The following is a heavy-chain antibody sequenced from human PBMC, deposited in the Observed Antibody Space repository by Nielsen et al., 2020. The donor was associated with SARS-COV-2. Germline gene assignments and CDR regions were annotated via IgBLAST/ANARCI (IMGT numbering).Heavy chain of an antibody. V-gene: IGHV3-21*05. CDR3: ARDYYDTSGYLRNYFDH. CDR2: ISGGSTYT. CDR1: GFTFGSYA. J-gene: IGHJ4*02. D-gene: IGHD3-22*01. Sequence: GESLKISCAASGFTFGSYALNWVRQAPGKGLEWISYISGGSTYTNYADSVEGRFTISRDDAENSLYLQMNSLRAEDTAVYYCARDYYDTSGYLRNYFDHWGQGTLVTVSS.